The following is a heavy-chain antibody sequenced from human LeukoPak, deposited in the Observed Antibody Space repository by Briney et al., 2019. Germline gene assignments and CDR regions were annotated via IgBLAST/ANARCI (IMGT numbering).Heavy chain of an antibody. V-gene: IGHV3-7*01. CDR2: IKEDGSEK. D-gene: IGHD3-10*01. CDR3: ARDLVWFGEPKGYCNYMDV. CDR1: GFMFSSYW. J-gene: IGHJ6*03. Sequence: GGSLRLSCAASGFMFSSYWMSWVRQAPGKGLEWVADIKEDGSEKSYVDSVKGRFTISRDNAKNSLYLQMNTLRAEDTAVYYCARDLVWFGEPKGYCNYMDVWGKGTTVTVSS.